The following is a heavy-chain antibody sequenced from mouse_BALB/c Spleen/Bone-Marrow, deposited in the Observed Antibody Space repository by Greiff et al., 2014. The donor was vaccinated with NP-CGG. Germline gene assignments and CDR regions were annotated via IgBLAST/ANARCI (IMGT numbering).Heavy chain of an antibody. Sequence: VQLKQSGAELVKPGASVKLSCTTSGFNIKDTYIHWVKQRPEQGLEWIGRIDPANSNTKYDPEFQGKATITADTSSNTAYLHHSSLTSEDTAVYSCAHDAPFAYWGQGTLVTVSA. J-gene: IGHJ3*01. CDR2: IDPANSNT. CDR3: AHDAPFAY. D-gene: IGHD2-3*01. V-gene: IGHV14-3*02. CDR1: GFNIKDTY.